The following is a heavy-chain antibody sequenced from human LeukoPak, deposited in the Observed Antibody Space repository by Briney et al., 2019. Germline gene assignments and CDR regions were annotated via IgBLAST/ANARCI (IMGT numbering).Heavy chain of an antibody. V-gene: IGHV4-4*07. CDR2: IYTSGST. CDR1: GGSISSYY. CDR3: ARDERTIFGVVIIPMDV. D-gene: IGHD3-3*01. J-gene: IGHJ6*04. Sequence: SETLSLTCTVSGGSISSYYWSWIRQPAGQRLEWIGRIYTSGSTNYNPSLKSRVTMSVDTSKNQFSLKLSSVTAADTAVYYCARDERTIFGVVIIPMDVWGKGTTVTVSS.